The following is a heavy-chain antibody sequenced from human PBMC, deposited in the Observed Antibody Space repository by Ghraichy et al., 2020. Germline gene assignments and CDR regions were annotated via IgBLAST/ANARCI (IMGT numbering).Heavy chain of an antibody. D-gene: IGHD3-22*01. CDR3: ARHSRPTSSGLYYFDY. CDR2: IYRSGNT. V-gene: IGHV4-4*09. J-gene: IGHJ4*02. Sequence: SETLSLTCTVSGGSIRGYYWSWIRQPPGKGLEWIGYIYRSGNTNYNPSLKSRVTISVDTSKNQFSLKLSSVTATDTAVYYCARHSRPTSSGLYYFDYWGQGTLVTVSS. CDR1: GGSIRGYY.